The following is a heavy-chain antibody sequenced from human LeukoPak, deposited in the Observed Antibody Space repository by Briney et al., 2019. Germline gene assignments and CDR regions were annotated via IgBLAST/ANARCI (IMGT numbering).Heavy chain of an antibody. CDR2: IIPILGIA. J-gene: IGHJ4*02. V-gene: IGHV1-69*04. CDR3: ARNVRARAPRNFDY. Sequence: SSVKVSCKASGGTFSSYAISWVRQAPGQGLEWMGRIIPILGIANYAQKFPGRVTITADKSTSTAYMELSSLRSEDTAVYYCARNVRARAPRNFDYWGQGTLVTVSS. CDR1: GGTFSSYA.